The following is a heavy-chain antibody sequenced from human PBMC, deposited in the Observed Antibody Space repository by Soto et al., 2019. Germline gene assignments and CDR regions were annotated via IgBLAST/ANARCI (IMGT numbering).Heavy chain of an antibody. J-gene: IGHJ4*02. D-gene: IGHD1-26*01. CDR2: ISPHNDHT. CDR1: GYTFKTNG. CDR3: ARDKGILYGAGRMDY. V-gene: IGHV1-18*01. Sequence: GASVKVSCKASGYTFKTNGISWVRQAPGQGLEWLGWISPHNDHTSYAQKFQGRVTMTTDTSTSTAYMELRSLGSDDTAVYYCARDKGILYGAGRMDYWGQGTLVPVSS.